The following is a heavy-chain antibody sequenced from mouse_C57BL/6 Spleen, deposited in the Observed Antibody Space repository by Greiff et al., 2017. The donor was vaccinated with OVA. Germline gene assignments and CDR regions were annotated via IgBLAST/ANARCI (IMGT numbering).Heavy chain of an antibody. D-gene: IGHD1-1*01. V-gene: IGHV1-54*01. Sequence: ESGAELVRPGTSVKVSCKASGYAFTNYLIEWVKQRPGQGLEWIGVINPGSGGTNYNEKFKGKATLTADKSSSTAYMQLSSLTSEDSAVYFCAHGPGSRYYYAMDYWGQGTSVTVSS. J-gene: IGHJ4*01. CDR3: AHGPGSRYYYAMDY. CDR2: INPGSGGT. CDR1: GYAFTNYL.